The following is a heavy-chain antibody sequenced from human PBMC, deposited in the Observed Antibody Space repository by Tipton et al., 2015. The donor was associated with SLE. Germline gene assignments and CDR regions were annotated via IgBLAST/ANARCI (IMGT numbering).Heavy chain of an antibody. CDR2: IYGGGST. Sequence: SLRLSCAASGFTVSGHYMGWVRQAPGKGLDWVSVIYGGGSTDYAASVKGRFTIPRDNSQNTLFLQMNSLRGDDTAVYYCAILGTGWNNDAFDIWGQGTMVTVSS. CDR1: GFTVSGHY. CDR3: AILGTGWNNDAFDI. D-gene: IGHD1/OR15-1a*01. J-gene: IGHJ3*02. V-gene: IGHV3-53*01.